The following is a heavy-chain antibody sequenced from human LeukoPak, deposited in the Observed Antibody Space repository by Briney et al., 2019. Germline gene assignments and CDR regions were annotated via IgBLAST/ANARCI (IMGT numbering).Heavy chain of an antibody. CDR1: GGSISSYY. Sequence: SETLSLTCTVSGGSISSYYWNWIRQPPGKGLEWIGYISYSGTINCNPSLKSRLTISVDTSKNQFSLKLSSVTAADTAVYFCARFIVVAGQGYHWFDPWGQGTLVTVSS. V-gene: IGHV4-59*08. D-gene: IGHD6-19*01. CDR3: ARFIVVAGQGYHWFDP. J-gene: IGHJ5*02. CDR2: ISYSGTI.